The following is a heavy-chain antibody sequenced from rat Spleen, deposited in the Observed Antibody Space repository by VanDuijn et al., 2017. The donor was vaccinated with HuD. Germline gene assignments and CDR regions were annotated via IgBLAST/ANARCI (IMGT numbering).Heavy chain of an antibody. V-gene: IGHV2-19*01. CDR1: GFSLTDYS. CDR3: TRGAY. CDR2: IQSGGST. J-gene: IGHJ2*01. Sequence: QVQLKESGPGLVQPSQTLSLTCTVSGFSLTDYSVHWVRQPPGKGLEWMGRIQSGGSTDYNSGLKSRLSISRDTSKSQVFLKMNSLQTEDTAIYFCTRGAYWGQGIMVTVSS.